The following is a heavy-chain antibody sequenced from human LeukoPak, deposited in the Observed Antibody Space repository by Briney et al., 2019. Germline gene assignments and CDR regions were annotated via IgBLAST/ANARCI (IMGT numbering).Heavy chain of an antibody. CDR3: ARDAGLRTPEYYFDH. V-gene: IGHV3-64*01. CDR1: GFTFSSYA. CDR2: ISSNGGST. J-gene: IGHJ4*02. D-gene: IGHD5/OR15-5a*01. Sequence: PGGSLRLSCAASGFTFSSYAMHWIRQAPGKGLEYVAAISSNGGSTYYANSVKGRFTISRDNSKNTLYLQMGSLRAEDMAVYYCARDAGLRTPEYYFDHWGQGPLVTVSS.